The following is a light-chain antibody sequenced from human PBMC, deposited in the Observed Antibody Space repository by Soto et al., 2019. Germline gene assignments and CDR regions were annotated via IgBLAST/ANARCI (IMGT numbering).Light chain of an antibody. V-gene: IGLV2-18*02. J-gene: IGLJ2*01. CDR3: SSYTSSTTVV. CDR2: EVT. CDR1: SGDVGTYNR. Sequence: QSALTQPHSVSGSPGQSVTISCTGTSGDVGTYNRVSWYQQPPGTAPKLMIYEVTNRPSGVPDRFSGSKSGNTASLTISGLQAEDEGDYYCSSYTSSTTVVFGGGTKLTVL.